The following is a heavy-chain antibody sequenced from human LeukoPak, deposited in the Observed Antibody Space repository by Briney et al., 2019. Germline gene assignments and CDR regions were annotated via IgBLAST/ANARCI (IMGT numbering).Heavy chain of an antibody. CDR1: GGSISSYY. V-gene: IGHV4-4*07. D-gene: IGHD4-17*01. J-gene: IGHJ5*02. CDR3: ARSGGDYGYNWFDP. CDR2: IYTSGST. Sequence: KASETLSLTCTVSGGSISSYYWSWIRQPAGKGLEWIGRIYTSGSTNYNPSLKSRVTMSVDTSKNQFSLKLSPVTAADTAVYYCARSGGDYGYNWFDPWGQGTLVTVSS.